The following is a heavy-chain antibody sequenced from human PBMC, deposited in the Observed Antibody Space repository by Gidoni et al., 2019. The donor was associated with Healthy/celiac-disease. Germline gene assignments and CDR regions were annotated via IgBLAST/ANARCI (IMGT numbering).Heavy chain of an antibody. J-gene: IGHJ6*02. CDR1: GFTFSSYA. CDR3: AKRRGVRGVTYYYGMDV. D-gene: IGHD3-10*01. V-gene: IGHV3-23*01. CDR2: IRGSGGST. Sequence: EVQLLESGGGLVQPGGSLRLSCAASGFTFSSYAMSWVRQAPGKGLEWVSAIRGSGGSTYYADSVKGRFTISRDNSKNTLYLQMNSLRAEDTAVYYCAKRRGVRGVTYYYGMDVWGQGTTVTVSS.